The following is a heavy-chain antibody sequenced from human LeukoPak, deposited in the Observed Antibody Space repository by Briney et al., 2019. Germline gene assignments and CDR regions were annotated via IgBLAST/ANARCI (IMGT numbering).Heavy chain of an antibody. D-gene: IGHD2-2*01. CDR3: ARQTQPRCSSTSCYSGFGFDY. CDR1: GGSISSSSYY. V-gene: IGHV4-39*01. J-gene: IGHJ4*02. CDR2: IYYSGST. Sequence: PSETLSLTCTVSGGSISSSSYYWGWIRQPPGKGLEWIGSIYYSGSTYYNPSLKSRVTISVDTSKNQFSLKLSSVTAADTAVYYCARQTQPRCSSTSCYSGFGFDYWGQGTLVTVSS.